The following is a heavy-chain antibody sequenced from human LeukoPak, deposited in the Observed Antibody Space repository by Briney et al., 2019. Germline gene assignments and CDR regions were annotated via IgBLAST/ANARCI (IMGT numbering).Heavy chain of an antibody. CDR2: IYYSGST. CDR1: GGSINSSSYY. J-gene: IGHJ4*02. Sequence: SETLSLTCTVSGGSINSSSYYWGWIRQPPGKGLEWFGSIYYSGSTYYNPSLKRRVTISVDRSQNHFSLNLTSVTAPDTALYYCARRNYSDSSGYTYWGQGTLVSVCS. D-gene: IGHD3-22*01. CDR3: ARRNYSDSSGYTY. V-gene: IGHV4-39*02.